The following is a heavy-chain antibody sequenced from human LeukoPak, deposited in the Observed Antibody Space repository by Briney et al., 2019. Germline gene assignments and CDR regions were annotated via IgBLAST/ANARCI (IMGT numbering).Heavy chain of an antibody. CDR3: ARGNVLSDT. Sequence: GGSLRLSCAASGFIFSDYWMSWVRQVPRKGLEWVANIKEDGNAKTYMDSVKGRLTISRDNAKNTLYLQMNSLRVEDTAVYYCARGNVLSDTWGQGTVVTVSS. CDR2: IKEDGNAK. CDR1: GFIFSDYW. D-gene: IGHD2/OR15-2a*01. V-gene: IGHV3-7*04. J-gene: IGHJ5*02.